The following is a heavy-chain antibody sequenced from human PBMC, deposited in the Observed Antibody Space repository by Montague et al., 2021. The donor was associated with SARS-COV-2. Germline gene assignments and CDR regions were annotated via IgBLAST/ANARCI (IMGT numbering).Heavy chain of an antibody. CDR3: ARDKPDYDFWPGYGMDV. CDR1: GGSISSYY. V-gene: IGHV4-59*01. J-gene: IGHJ6*02. Sequence: SETLSLTCTVSGGSISSYYWSWIRQPPGKGLEWIGYIYYSGSTNYNPSLKSRVTISVDTSKNQFSLKLGSVTAADTAVYYCARDKPDYDFWPGYGMDVWGQGTTVTVS. CDR2: IYYSGST. D-gene: IGHD3-3*01.